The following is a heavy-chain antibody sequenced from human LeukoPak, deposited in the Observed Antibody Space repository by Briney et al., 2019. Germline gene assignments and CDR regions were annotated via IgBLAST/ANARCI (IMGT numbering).Heavy chain of an antibody. CDR1: GYTFTSYG. CDR2: ISAYNGNT. CDR3: ARGAGYCSSTSCYMGDDYFDY. D-gene: IGHD2-2*02. Sequence: ASVKVSCKASGYTFTSYGISWVRQAPGQGLEWMGWISAYNGNTNYAQKLQGRVTMTTDTSTSTAYMELRSLRSDDTAVYYCARGAGYCSSTSCYMGDDYFDYWGQGTLVTVSS. V-gene: IGHV1-18*01. J-gene: IGHJ4*02.